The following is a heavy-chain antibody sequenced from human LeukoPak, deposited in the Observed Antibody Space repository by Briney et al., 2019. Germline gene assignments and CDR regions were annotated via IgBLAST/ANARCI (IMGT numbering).Heavy chain of an antibody. Sequence: SETLSLTCAVYGGSFSGYYWSWLRQPPGKGLEWIGEINHSGSTNYNPSLKSRVTISVDTSKNQFSLKLSSVTAADTAVYYCARSQLWFGEYTSIYDYWGQGTLVTVSS. J-gene: IGHJ4*02. CDR3: ARSQLWFGEYTSIYDY. CDR2: INHSGST. CDR1: GGSFSGYY. V-gene: IGHV4-34*01. D-gene: IGHD3-10*01.